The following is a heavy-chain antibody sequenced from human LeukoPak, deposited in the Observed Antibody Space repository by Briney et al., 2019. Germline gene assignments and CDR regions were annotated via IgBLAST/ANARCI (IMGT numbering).Heavy chain of an antibody. Sequence: PGGSLRLSCAASGFTFSSYRMSWVRQAPGKGLEWVSAISGSGGNTYYADSVKGRFTISRDNSKNTLYLQMNSLRAEDTAVYYCAKERVVAVVGTVAFDYWGQGTLVTVSP. V-gene: IGHV3-23*01. CDR1: GFTFSSYR. CDR2: ISGSGGNT. CDR3: AKERVVAVVGTVAFDY. J-gene: IGHJ4*02. D-gene: IGHD6-19*01.